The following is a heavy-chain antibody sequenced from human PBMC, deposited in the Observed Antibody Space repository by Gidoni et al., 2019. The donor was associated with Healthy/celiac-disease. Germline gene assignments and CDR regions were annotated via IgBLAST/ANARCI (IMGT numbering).Heavy chain of an antibody. Sequence: QVQLVASGGGVVQPGRSLRLSCATSGFTFSSYGMHWVRQAPGTGLEWVAVISYDGSNKYYADAVKGRFTISRDNSKNTLYLQMNSLRAEDTAVYYCAKRANWGNYFDYWGQGTLVTVSS. CDR1: GFTFSSYG. D-gene: IGHD7-27*01. J-gene: IGHJ4*02. CDR3: AKRANWGNYFDY. CDR2: ISYDGSNK. V-gene: IGHV3-30*18.